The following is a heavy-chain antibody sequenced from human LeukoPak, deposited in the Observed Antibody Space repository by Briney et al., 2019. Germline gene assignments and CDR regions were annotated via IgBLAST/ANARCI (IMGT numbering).Heavy chain of an antibody. CDR1: GGSISSYY. CDR2: IYTSGST. CDR3: ARLEAGYSNANWFDP. D-gene: IGHD4-11*01. V-gene: IGHV4-4*07. J-gene: IGHJ5*02. Sequence: SETLSLTCTVSGGSISSYYWSWIRQPAGKGLEWIGRIYTSGSTNYNPSLKSRVTMSVDTSKNQFSLKLSSVTAADTAVYYCARLEAGYSNANWFDPWGQGTLVTVSS.